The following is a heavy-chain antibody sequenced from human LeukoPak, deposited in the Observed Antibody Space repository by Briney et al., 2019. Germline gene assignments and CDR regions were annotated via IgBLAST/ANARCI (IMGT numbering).Heavy chain of an antibody. D-gene: IGHD4-17*01. V-gene: IGHV4-4*07. J-gene: IGHJ4*02. Sequence: SETLSLTCTVSGGSISSYYWSWIRQPAGKGLEWIGRVYSSGSTNYNPSLTGRVTMSVDTSKNQFSLNLSSVTAADTAVYFCARGDGDYRGYFDSWGRGTLVSVSS. CDR2: VYSSGST. CDR1: GGSISSYY. CDR3: ARGDGDYRGYFDS.